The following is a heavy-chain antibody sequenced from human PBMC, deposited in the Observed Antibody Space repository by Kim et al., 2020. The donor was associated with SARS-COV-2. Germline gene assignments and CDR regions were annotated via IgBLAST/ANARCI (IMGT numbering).Heavy chain of an antibody. J-gene: IGHJ6*02. CDR3: ARTQTGKYYYYGMDV. CDR1: GYTFTSYD. CDR2: ISANNGDT. V-gene: IGHV1-18*04. Sequence: ASVKVSCKASGYTFTSYDINWVRQAPGQGLEWMGRISANNGDTNYAQKLQGRVTMTTDTSISTAYMELRSLRSDDTAVYYCARTQTGKYYYYGMDVWGQG.